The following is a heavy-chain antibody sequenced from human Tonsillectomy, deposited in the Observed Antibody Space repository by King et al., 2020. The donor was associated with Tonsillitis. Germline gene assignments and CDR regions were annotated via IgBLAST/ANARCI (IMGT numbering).Heavy chain of an antibody. D-gene: IGHD3-22*01. CDR1: GYTFTSYG. Sequence: QLVQSGAEVKKPGASVKVSCKASGYTFTSYGISWVRQAPGQGLEWMGWISAYNGNTNYAQKLQGRVTMTTDKSTSTAYMELRSLRSDDTAVYYCARVGYYYDTSGYYYLTHLQRGHYGMDVWGQGTTVTVSS. CDR3: ARVGYYYDTSGYYYLTHLQRGHYGMDV. CDR2: ISAYNGNT. V-gene: IGHV1-18*01. J-gene: IGHJ6*02.